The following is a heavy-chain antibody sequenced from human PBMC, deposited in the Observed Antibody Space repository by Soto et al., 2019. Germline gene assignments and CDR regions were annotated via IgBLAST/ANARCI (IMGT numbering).Heavy chain of an antibody. CDR3: VQSRCGGDCLQSYSSHSYYGLDV. D-gene: IGHD2-21*01. Sequence: QITLKESGPTLVKPTQTLTLTCTFSGFSLSTTGVGVGWIRQPPGKALEWLALIYWDDDKRYNPFLKSRLTIPKDTSKNQVVLTMTNMDPVDTATYYCVQSRCGGDCLQSYSSHSYYGLDVWGQGTTVTVSS. CDR2: IYWDDDK. J-gene: IGHJ6*02. V-gene: IGHV2-5*02. CDR1: GFSLSTTGVG.